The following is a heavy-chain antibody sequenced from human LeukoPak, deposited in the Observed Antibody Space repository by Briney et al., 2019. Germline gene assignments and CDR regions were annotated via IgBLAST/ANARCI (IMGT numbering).Heavy chain of an antibody. CDR1: GFTLSSYG. J-gene: IGHJ3*02. Sequence: GGSLRLSCAASGFTLSSYGMHWVRQAPGKGLEWVAVIWSDGSNKYYADSVKGRFTISRDNSKNTLYLQMNSLRAEDTAVYYCARAEVPAAIKSGAFDIWGQGTMVTVSS. D-gene: IGHD2-2*01. CDR3: ARAEVPAAIKSGAFDI. V-gene: IGHV3-33*01. CDR2: IWSDGSNK.